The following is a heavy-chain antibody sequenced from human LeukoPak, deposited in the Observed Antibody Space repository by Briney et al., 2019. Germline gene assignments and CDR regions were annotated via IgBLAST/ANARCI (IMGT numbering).Heavy chain of an antibody. CDR1: GFTFTSYT. CDR2: ISSSGDAI. CDR3: AREYSSSSGRAFDI. J-gene: IGHJ3*02. Sequence: GGSLRLSCAASGFTFTSYTMNWVRQAPGKGLEWVSYISSSGDAIYYADSVKGRFTISRDNGKNSLYLQMNSLRAEDTAVYYCAREYSSSSGRAFDIWGQGTMVTVSS. D-gene: IGHD6-6*01. V-gene: IGHV3-48*01.